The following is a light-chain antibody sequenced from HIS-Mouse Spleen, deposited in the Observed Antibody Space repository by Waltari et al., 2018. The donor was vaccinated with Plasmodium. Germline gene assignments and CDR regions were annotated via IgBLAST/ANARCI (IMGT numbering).Light chain of an antibody. J-gene: IGKJ1*01. CDR2: GAS. V-gene: IGKV3-15*01. CDR3: QQYNNWPRGT. Sequence: EIVMTQSPATLSVSPGDRATLSCRASQRGSIHLAWYQQKPGPAPRLLIYGASTRATGIPARFSGSGSGTEFTLTISSMQSEDFAVYYCQQYNNWPRGTFGQGTKVEIK. CDR1: QRGSIH.